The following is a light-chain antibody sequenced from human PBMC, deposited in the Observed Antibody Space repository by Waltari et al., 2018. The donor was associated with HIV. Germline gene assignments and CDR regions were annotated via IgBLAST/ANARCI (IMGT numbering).Light chain of an antibody. Sequence: QSALTQPASVSGSPGQSITISCTGTSSDVGSYNLVSWYQQHPGKAPKLIIYEGSKRPSGVSNRYSGSKSRNTASLTISGLQAEDEADYYCCSYAGTSPYVFGTGTKVTVL. V-gene: IGLV2-23*01. CDR1: SSDVGSYNL. CDR2: EGS. J-gene: IGLJ1*01. CDR3: CSYAGTSPYV.